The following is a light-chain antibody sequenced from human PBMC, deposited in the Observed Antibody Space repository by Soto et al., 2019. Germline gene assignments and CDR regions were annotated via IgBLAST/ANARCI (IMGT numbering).Light chain of an antibody. Sequence: QSVLTQPPSVSGAPGQRVTISCTGSSSNIGAGYDVHWYQQLPGTAPKLLIYGNSNRPSGVPDRFSGSKSGTSASLAITGLQAEDEADYYCPSYDSSLSGSGVFGTGTKLTVL. J-gene: IGLJ1*01. CDR1: SSNIGAGYD. V-gene: IGLV1-40*01. CDR2: GNS. CDR3: PSYDSSLSGSGV.